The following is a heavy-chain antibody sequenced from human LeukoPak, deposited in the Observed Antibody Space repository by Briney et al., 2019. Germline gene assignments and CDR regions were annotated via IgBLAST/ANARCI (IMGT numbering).Heavy chain of an antibody. J-gene: IGHJ4*02. V-gene: IGHV3-48*04. Sequence: GSLKLSCSTSGFPLRKYWMKLVRQASGKGPEWVSYINSGSYSIYYADSVKGRFTISRDNAKDSVYLQMNSLRAEDTAVYYCARDLGGYNFDYWGQGTLLTVSS. CDR3: ARDLGGYNFDY. CDR2: INSGSYSI. D-gene: IGHD5-24*01. CDR1: GFPLRKYW.